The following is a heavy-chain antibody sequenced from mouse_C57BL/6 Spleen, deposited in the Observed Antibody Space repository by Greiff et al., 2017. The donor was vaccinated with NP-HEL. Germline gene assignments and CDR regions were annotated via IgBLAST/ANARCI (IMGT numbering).Heavy chain of an antibody. CDR2: IYPGNSDT. J-gene: IGHJ3*01. CDR1: GYTFTSYW. CDR3: TRAQTAQVFAY. Sequence: EVQLQQSGTVLARPGASVKMSCKTSGYTFTSYWMHWVKQRPGQGLEWIGAIYPGNSDTSYNQKFKGKAKLTAVTSASTAYMELSSQTNEDSAVYYCTRAQTAQVFAYWGQGTLVTGSA. V-gene: IGHV1-5*01. D-gene: IGHD3-2*02.